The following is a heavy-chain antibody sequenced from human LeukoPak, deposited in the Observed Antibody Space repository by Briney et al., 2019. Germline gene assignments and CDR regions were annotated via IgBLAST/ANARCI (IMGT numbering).Heavy chain of an antibody. V-gene: IGHV1-8*03. J-gene: IGHJ5*02. CDR2: MNPNSGNT. CDR3: ARGSTTGRSTSVDWFDP. D-gene: IGHD1-1*01. Sequence: ASVKVSCKASGYTFTSYDINWVRQATGQGREWMGWMNPNSGNTGYAQKFQGRVTITRNTSISTAYMELSSLRSEDTAVYYCARGSTTGRSTSVDWFDPWGQGTLVTVSS. CDR1: GYTFTSYD.